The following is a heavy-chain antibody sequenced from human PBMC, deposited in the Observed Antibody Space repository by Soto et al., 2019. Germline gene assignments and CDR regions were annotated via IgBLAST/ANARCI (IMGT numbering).Heavy chain of an antibody. V-gene: IGHV3-21*01. D-gene: IGHD5-12*01. CDR1: GFTVSSNY. CDR2: ISSSSSYI. Sequence: PGGSLRLSCAASGFTVSSNYMNWVRQAPGKGLEWVSSISSSSSYIYYADSVKGRFTISRDNSKNTLYLQMNSLRDEDTAVYYCARDRGPWTLSWFDPWGQGTLVTVSS. J-gene: IGHJ5*02. CDR3: ARDRGPWTLSWFDP.